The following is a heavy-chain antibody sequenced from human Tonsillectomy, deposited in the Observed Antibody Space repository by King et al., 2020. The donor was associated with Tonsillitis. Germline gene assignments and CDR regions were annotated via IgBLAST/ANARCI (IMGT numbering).Heavy chain of an antibody. CDR3: AKEWHIVVVTARPPFDY. D-gene: IGHD2-21*02. J-gene: IGHJ4*02. CDR1: GFTFSSYG. CDR2: ISYDGSNK. Sequence: VQLVESGGGVVQPGRSLRLSCAASGFTFSSYGMHWVRPAPGKGLEWVAVISYDGSNKYYADSVKGRFTISRDNSKNTLYLQMNSLRAEDTAVYYCAKEWHIVVVTARPPFDYWGQGTLVTVSS. V-gene: IGHV3-30*18.